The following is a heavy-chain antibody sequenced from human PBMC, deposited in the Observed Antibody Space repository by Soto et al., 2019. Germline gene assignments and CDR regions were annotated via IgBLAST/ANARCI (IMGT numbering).Heavy chain of an antibody. CDR1: GGSFRGYY. CDR2: INHSGTT. V-gene: IGHV4-34*10. CDR3: ARDRLIRGYYHYVMDV. D-gene: IGHD3-10*01. Sequence: SETLSLTCAVYGGSFRGYYWSWIRQSPGKGLEWIGEINHSGTTNYNPSLKSRVTMSVDTSKNQFSLKLNSVTAADTAVYYCARDRLIRGYYHYVMDVWGQGTTVIVSS. J-gene: IGHJ6*02.